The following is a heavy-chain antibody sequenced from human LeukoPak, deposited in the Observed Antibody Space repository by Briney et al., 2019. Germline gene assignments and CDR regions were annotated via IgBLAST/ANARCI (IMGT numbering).Heavy chain of an antibody. CDR1: EFTFSSFE. CDR3: ARDRSKVTAYDDALDI. Sequence: GGSLRLSCVASEFTFSSFELNWVRQAPGKGLEWISYVSDVGDTQHYADSVKGRFTISRDNARNSLFLQMNSLTAEDTGVYYCARDRSKVTAYDDALDIWGQGTMVIVSS. V-gene: IGHV3-48*03. CDR2: VSDVGDTQ. D-gene: IGHD2-21*02. J-gene: IGHJ3*02.